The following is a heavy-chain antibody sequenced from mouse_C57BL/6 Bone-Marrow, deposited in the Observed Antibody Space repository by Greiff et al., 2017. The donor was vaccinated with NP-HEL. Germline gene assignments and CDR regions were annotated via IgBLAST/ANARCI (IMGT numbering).Heavy chain of an antibody. D-gene: IGHD1-1*01. CDR3: ARYYYGSGYFDY. CDR1: GYTFTNYW. V-gene: IGHV1-72*01. J-gene: IGHJ2*01. Sequence: QVQLQQPGAELVKPGASVKLSCTASGYTFTNYWMHWVKQRPGRGLEWIGRIDPNSGGTKYTEKFKSKATLTVDTPSSTSYMQLSSLTSENSAVNYSARYYYGSGYFDYWGQGTTLTVSS. CDR2: IDPNSGGT.